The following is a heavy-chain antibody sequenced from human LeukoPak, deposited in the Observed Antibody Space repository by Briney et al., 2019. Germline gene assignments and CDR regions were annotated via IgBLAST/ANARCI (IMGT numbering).Heavy chain of an antibody. CDR2: IYYSESA. J-gene: IGHJ4*02. V-gene: IGHV4-59*02. Sequence: SETLSLTCTVSGDSVSNYYWSWNRQPPGKRLEWIGCIYYSESATYNPSLKSRVTISLDTSKNQFFLKLSSVTAADTAVYYCARKRSFDLWGQGTLVTVSS. D-gene: IGHD3-9*01. CDR1: GDSVSNYY. CDR3: ARKRSFDL.